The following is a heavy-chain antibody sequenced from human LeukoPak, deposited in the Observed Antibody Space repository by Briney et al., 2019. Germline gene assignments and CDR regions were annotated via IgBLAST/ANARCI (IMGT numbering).Heavy chain of an antibody. Sequence: GASVKVSCKASGYTFTSYYMHWVRQAPGQGLEWMGIINPSGGSTSYAQKFQGRVTMTRDMSTSTVYMELSSLRSEDAAVYYCARPHRYDSSGYYSGLDYWGQGTLVTVSS. D-gene: IGHD3-22*01. CDR3: ARPHRYDSSGYYSGLDY. CDR2: INPSGGST. CDR1: GYTFTSYY. V-gene: IGHV1-46*01. J-gene: IGHJ4*02.